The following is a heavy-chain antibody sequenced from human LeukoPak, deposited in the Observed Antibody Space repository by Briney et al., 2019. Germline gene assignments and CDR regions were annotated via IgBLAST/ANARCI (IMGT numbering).Heavy chain of an antibody. CDR3: ANGYSSSWYGY. CDR2: IYYSGST. V-gene: IGHV4-59*01. D-gene: IGHD6-13*01. Sequence: SETLSLTCTVSGGSISSYYWSWIRQPPGKGLERIGYIYYSGSTNYNPSLKSRVTISVDTSKNQFSLKLSSVTAADTAVYYCANGYSSSWYGYWGQGTLVTVSS. CDR1: GGSISSYY. J-gene: IGHJ4*02.